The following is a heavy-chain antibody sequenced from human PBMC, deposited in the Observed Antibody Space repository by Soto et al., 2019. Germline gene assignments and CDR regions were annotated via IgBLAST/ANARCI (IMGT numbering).Heavy chain of an antibody. V-gene: IGHV3-23*01. CDR1: GLAINTYG. CDR3: VSAKGISLYEWYFDL. Sequence: EVRLLESGGGLVQAGGSLRLSCAASGLAINTYGMSWVRQAPGRGLEWVSGITSSGDFTYYGDSVRGRFSISRDESKNALYLQMRNLRAEDTAVYHCVSAKGISLYEWYFDLWGRGTPVTVSS. D-gene: IGHD2-8*01. CDR2: ITSSGDFT. J-gene: IGHJ2*01.